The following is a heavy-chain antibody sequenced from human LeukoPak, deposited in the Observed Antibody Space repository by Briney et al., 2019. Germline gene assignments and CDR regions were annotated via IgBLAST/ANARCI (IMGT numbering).Heavy chain of an antibody. CDR1: GFTFSSYS. Sequence: GGSLRLSCAASGFTFSSYSMNWVRQAPGKGLEWVSYISSSSSTIYYADSVKGRFTISRDNAKNSLYLQMNSLRAEDTAVYYCARGGYYDILTGYTFDYWGQGTLVTVSS. CDR2: ISSSSSTI. D-gene: IGHD3-9*01. CDR3: ARGGYYDILTGYTFDY. J-gene: IGHJ4*02. V-gene: IGHV3-48*01.